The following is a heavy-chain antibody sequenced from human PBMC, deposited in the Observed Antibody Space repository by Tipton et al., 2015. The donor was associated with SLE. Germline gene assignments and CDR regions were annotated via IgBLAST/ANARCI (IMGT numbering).Heavy chain of an antibody. CDR1: GGSFSGYH. V-gene: IGHV4-34*01. CDR2: INHSGGT. Sequence: TLSLTCAVYGGSFSGYHWSWIRQPPGKGLEWIGEINHSGGTNHNSSLKSRVTIIVDTSKIQFSLKLRSVTAADTAVYYCARRGHAFDMWGQGTMVTVPS. D-gene: IGHD3-10*01. J-gene: IGHJ3*02. CDR3: ARRGHAFDM.